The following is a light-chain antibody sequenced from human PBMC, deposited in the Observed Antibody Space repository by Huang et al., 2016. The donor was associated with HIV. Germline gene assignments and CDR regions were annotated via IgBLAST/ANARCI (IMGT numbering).Light chain of an antibody. V-gene: IGKV3-11*01. CDR1: RSVSSY. J-gene: IGKJ3*01. CDR2: DAS. Sequence: EIVLTHSPATLVLSPGGRATLSCRASRSVSSYLAWYQQTPGQAPRLLSYDASNRATGIPARFSGSGSGTDFTLTISSLEPEDFAVYYCQQRSNWPPRGTFGPGTKVDIK. CDR3: QQRSNWPPRGT.